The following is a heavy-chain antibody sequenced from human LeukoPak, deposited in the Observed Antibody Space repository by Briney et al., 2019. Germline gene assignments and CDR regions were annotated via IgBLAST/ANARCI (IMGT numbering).Heavy chain of an antibody. V-gene: IGHV4-39*01. D-gene: IGHD6-13*01. CDR3: ARLSSSWYFWCDP. CDR2: IYYSGST. J-gene: IGHJ5*02. Sequence: SETLSLTCTVSGGSISSSSYYWGWIRQPPGKGLEWIGSIYYSGSTYYNPSLKSRVTISVDTSKNQFSLKLSSVTAADTAVYYCARLSSSWYFWCDPWGQGTLVTVSS. CDR1: GGSISSSSYY.